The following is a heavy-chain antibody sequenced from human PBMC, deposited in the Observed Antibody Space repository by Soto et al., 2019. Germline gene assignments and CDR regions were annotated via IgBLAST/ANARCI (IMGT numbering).Heavy chain of an antibody. CDR2: IVVGSGNT. CDR3: AADRARYYDFWSGYYELYGMDV. J-gene: IGHJ6*02. D-gene: IGHD3-3*01. Sequence: GASVKVSFKASGFTFTSSAVQWVRQARGQRLEWIGWIVVGSGNTNYAQKFQERVTITRDMSTSTAYMELSSLRSEDTAVYYCAADRARYYDFWSGYYELYGMDVWGQGTTVTVSS. V-gene: IGHV1-58*01. CDR1: GFTFTSSA.